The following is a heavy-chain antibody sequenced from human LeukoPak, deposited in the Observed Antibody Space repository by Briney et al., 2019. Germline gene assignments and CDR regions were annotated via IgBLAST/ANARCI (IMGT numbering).Heavy chain of an antibody. J-gene: IGHJ4*02. CDR1: GYTFTGYY. Sequence: ASVKVSCKASGYTFTGYYMHRVRQAPGQGLEWMGWINPNSGGTNYAQKFQGRVTMTTDTSTSTAYMELRSLRSDDTAVYYCARDHSGSSGYYPGDYWGQGTLVTVSS. D-gene: IGHD3-22*01. CDR2: INPNSGGT. V-gene: IGHV1-2*02. CDR3: ARDHSGSSGYYPGDY.